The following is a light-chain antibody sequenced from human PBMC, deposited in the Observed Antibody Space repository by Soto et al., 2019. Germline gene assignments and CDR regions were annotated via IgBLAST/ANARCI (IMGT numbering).Light chain of an antibody. CDR1: QGISTY. J-gene: IGKJ1*01. CDR2: AAS. Sequence: DIQMTQSPSSLSASLGDRVTITCRASQGISTYLAWYQQKPGKVPKLLIYAASTLQSGVPTRFSGTGSGTDFTLTISSLQPEYVATYYCQKYNSGPRTFGQGTKVEIK. V-gene: IGKV1-27*01. CDR3: QKYNSGPRT.